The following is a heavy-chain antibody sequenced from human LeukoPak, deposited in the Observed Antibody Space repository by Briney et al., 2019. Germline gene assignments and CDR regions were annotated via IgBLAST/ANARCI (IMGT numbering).Heavy chain of an antibody. CDR1: GGSINNYY. Sequence: SETLSLTCTVSGGSINNYYWSWIRQSPGKGLEWIGYIYYTGSTDSSPSLKSRITISVDTSKNQFSLKLSSVTAADTAVYYCARVGQPGGGYFDYWGQGTLVTVSS. CDR3: ARVGQPGGGYFDY. D-gene: IGHD1-14*01. J-gene: IGHJ4*02. V-gene: IGHV4-59*01. CDR2: IYYTGST.